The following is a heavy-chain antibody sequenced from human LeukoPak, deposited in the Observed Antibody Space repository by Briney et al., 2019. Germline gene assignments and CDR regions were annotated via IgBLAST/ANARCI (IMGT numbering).Heavy chain of an antibody. V-gene: IGHV4-34*01. J-gene: IGHJ5*02. CDR2: INARGDT. Sequence: SDTLSLTCAVYGWSFNDYYWNWIRQPPGKGLECIGEINARGDTNYNPSLKSRVTISVDTSKNQFSLSLSSMSAADTAVYYCARGQVPAARGHNWFDPWGQGTLVTVSS. D-gene: IGHD2-2*01. CDR1: GWSFNDYY. CDR3: ARGQVPAARGHNWFDP.